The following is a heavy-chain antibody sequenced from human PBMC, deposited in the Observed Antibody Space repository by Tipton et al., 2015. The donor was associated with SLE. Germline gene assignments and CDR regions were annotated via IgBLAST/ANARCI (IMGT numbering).Heavy chain of an antibody. Sequence: TLSLTCAVSGYSINNGYYWAWIRHPPGKGLEWIGSVYHSGSSYYNPSLKTRVIVSADTSKNHFSLELSSVTAADTAVFYCARQIAAVDGNYFDYWGQGTLVTVSS. V-gene: IGHV4-38-2*01. CDR3: ARQIAAVDGNYFDY. CDR1: GYSINNGYY. CDR2: VYHSGSS. D-gene: IGHD6-13*01. J-gene: IGHJ4*02.